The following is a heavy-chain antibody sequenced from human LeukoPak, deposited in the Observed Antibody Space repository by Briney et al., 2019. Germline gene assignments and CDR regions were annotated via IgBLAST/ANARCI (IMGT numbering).Heavy chain of an antibody. D-gene: IGHD3-22*01. CDR2: IYYSGST. CDR1: GGSISSYY. J-gene: IGHJ4*02. Sequence: SSETLSLTCTVSGGSISSYYWSWIRQPPGRGLEWIGYIYYSGSTNYNPSLKSRVTISVDTSKNQFSLKLSSVTAADTAVYYCARGGDYYDSSGYYYYFDYWGQGTLVTASS. CDR3: ARGGDYYDSSGYYYYFDY. V-gene: IGHV4-59*01.